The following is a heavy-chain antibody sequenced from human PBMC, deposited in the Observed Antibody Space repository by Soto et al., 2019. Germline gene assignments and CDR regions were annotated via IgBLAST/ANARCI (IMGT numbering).Heavy chain of an antibody. J-gene: IGHJ4*02. CDR1: GFTVSSNY. CDR2: IYSGGTT. V-gene: IGHV3-66*01. Sequence: GGSLRLSCAASGFTVSSNYMSWARQAPGKGLEWVSVIYSGGTTYYADSVKGRFTISRDDSKNTLYLQMDSLRADDMAVYYCARGGDYWGQGTLVTVSS. CDR3: ARGGDY. D-gene: IGHD1-26*01.